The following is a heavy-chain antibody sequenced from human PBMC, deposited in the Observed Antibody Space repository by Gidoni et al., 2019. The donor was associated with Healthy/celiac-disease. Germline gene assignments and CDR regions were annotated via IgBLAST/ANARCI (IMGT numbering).Heavy chain of an antibody. D-gene: IGHD1-26*01. V-gene: IGHV4-59*01. CDR1: GGSISIDY. CDR3: ARGSSGGYDH. Sequence: QAQLHESGPGLVKPSETLSLTCTAPGGSISIDYLSWIRQPPGKGLEWIGYIYYSGSTNYNPSLKSRVTISVDTSKNQFSLKLSSVTAADTAVYYCARGSSGGYDHWGQGTLVTVSS. CDR2: IYYSGST. J-gene: IGHJ5*02.